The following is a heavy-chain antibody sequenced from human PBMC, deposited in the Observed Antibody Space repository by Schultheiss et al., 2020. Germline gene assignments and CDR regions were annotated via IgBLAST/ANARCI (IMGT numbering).Heavy chain of an antibody. Sequence: SETLSLTCTVSGGSISSSSYYWGWIRQPPGKGLEWIGSIYYSGSTYYNPSLKSRVTISVDTSKHQFSLKLSSVTAADTAVYYCARDYLDSGDPNYFDYWGQGTLVTVSS. CDR3: ARDYLDSGDPNYFDY. CDR1: GGSISSSSYY. CDR2: IYYSGST. D-gene: IGHD4-17*01. J-gene: IGHJ4*02. V-gene: IGHV4-39*02.